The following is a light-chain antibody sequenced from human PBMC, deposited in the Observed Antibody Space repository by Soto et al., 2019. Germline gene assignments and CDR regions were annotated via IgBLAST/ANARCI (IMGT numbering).Light chain of an antibody. V-gene: IGKV1-5*03. Sequence: DIQMTQSPSTLSASVGDRVTITCRARQSISSWLAWYQQKPGKAPNLLIYKASSLESGVPSRFSGSGSGTEFILTISSLQPDDFATYYCQQYNSWPLTFGGGTKIEIK. CDR2: KAS. CDR1: QSISSW. CDR3: QQYNSWPLT. J-gene: IGKJ4*01.